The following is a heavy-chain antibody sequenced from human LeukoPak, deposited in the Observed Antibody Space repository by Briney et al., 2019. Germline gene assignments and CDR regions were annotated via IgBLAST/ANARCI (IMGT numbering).Heavy chain of an antibody. CDR2: VSSNGAKT. Sequence: GGSLRLSCAASGFTFSSYAITWVRQAPGKGLEWVSAVSSNGAKTYYADSVKGRFTISRDNSKNTLYLQMNSLRAEDTAVYYCAKGFSGYYDSSGYYIGDEVYFDYWGQGTLVTVSS. J-gene: IGHJ4*02. V-gene: IGHV3-23*01. CDR1: GFTFSSYA. D-gene: IGHD3-22*01. CDR3: AKGFSGYYDSSGYYIGDEVYFDY.